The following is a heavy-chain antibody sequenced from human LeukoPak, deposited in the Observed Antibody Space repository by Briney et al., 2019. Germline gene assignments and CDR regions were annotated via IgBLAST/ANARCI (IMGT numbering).Heavy chain of an antibody. Sequence: SQTLSLTCAISGVSLFTNSVAWNWIRQSPSRGLEWLGRTYYRSKWSFEYAVSVKSRITINADTSKNQFSLQLNSVTPEDTAVYYCARGKYTSFDNWGQGTLVTVSS. J-gene: IGHJ4*02. CDR1: GVSLFTNSVA. D-gene: IGHD2-2*01. CDR3: ARGKYTSFDN. CDR2: TYYRSKWSF. V-gene: IGHV6-1*01.